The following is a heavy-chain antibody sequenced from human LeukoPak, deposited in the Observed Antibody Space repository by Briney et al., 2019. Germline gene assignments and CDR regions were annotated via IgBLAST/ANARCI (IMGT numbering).Heavy chain of an antibody. D-gene: IGHD4-17*01. CDR1: GFTLSNYA. CDR3: AKSASRAYGDPFFDY. CDR2: ISGSGGST. J-gene: IGHJ4*02. Sequence: GGSLRLSCVASGFTLSNYAMSWVRQAPGKGLEWVSAISGSGGSTYYADSVKGRFTISRDNSKNTLYLQMNSLRAEDTAVYYCAKSASRAYGDPFFDYWGQGTLVTVSS. V-gene: IGHV3-23*01.